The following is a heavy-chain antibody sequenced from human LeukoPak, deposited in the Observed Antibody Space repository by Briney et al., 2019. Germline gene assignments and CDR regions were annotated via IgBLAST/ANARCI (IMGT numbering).Heavy chain of an antibody. CDR1: GGTFSSYA. D-gene: IGHD2-2*01. CDR2: IIPILGTA. Sequence: ASVKVSCKASGGTFSSYAISWVRQAPGQGLEWMGGIIPILGTANYAQKFQGRVTITADKSTSTAYMELSGLRSEDTAVYYCAREGYCSSTSCYLGGDYYYYYYYMDVWGKGTTVTVSS. CDR3: AREGYCSSTSCYLGGDYYYYYYYMDV. V-gene: IGHV1-69*10. J-gene: IGHJ6*03.